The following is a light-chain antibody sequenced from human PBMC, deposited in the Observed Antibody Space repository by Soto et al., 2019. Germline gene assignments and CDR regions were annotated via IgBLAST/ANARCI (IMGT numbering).Light chain of an antibody. CDR2: DVS. J-gene: IGKJ5*01. CDR1: QSISYS. Sequence: EVLVTQSPATRSLSPGVRGTLSCTASQSISYSLAWYQQKPGQAPRLLIYDVSNRAAGIPARFSGSGSGTDFTLTISNLEPDDFAVYYCQQRNNWPSTFGQGTRLEIK. V-gene: IGKV3-11*01. CDR3: QQRNNWPST.